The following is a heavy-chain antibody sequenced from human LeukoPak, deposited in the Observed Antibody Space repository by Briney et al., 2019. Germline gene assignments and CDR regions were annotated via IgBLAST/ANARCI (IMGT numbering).Heavy chain of an antibody. CDR3: ARVRYGSGSYHYFDY. CDR1: GCSISTSY. CDR2: IYTSGAT. V-gene: IGHV4-4*07. J-gene: IGHJ4*02. Sequence: SDTLSLTCTVSGCSISTSYWTWIRQPAGQGLEWIGRIYTSGATNYNPSLKSRLTMSIDTSKKQFSLKLTSVTAADTAVYYCARVRYGSGSYHYFDYWGQGTLVTVSS. D-gene: IGHD3-10*01.